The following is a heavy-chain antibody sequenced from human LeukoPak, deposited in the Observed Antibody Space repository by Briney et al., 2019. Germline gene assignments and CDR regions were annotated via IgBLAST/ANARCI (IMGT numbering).Heavy chain of an antibody. CDR3: ARASPFYDFWSWYFDY. D-gene: IGHD3-3*01. Sequence: PGGSLRLSCAASGFTVSSNYMSWVRQAPGKGLEWVSVIYSGGSTYYADSVKGRFTISRDNSKNTLYLQMNSLRVEDTAVYYCARASPFYDFWSWYFDYWGQGTLVTVSS. J-gene: IGHJ4*02. CDR2: IYSGGST. CDR1: GFTVSSNY. V-gene: IGHV3-66*01.